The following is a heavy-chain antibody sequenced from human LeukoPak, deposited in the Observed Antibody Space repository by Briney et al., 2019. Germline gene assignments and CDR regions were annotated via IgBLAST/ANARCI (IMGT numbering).Heavy chain of an antibody. V-gene: IGHV4-39*01. J-gene: IGHJ5*02. CDR1: GGSISSTKYY. CDR3: ARLNYDSGGYYEVPNWFDP. D-gene: IGHD3-22*01. CDR2: FYYSGSS. Sequence: SETLSLTCTVSGGSISSTKYYWGCIRQPPGKGLEWIGSFYYSGSSDYNPYFKSRVTIYVDRSMNQFYLRMSSVTAADTAVYYCARLNYDSGGYYEVPNWFDPWGPGTLVTVSS.